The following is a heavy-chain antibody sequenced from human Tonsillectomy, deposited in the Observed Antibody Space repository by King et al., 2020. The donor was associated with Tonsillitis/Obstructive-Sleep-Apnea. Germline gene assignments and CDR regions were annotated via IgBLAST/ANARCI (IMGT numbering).Heavy chain of an antibody. J-gene: IGHJ4*02. V-gene: IGHV3-7*03. D-gene: IGHD3-22*01. CDR2: IKQDGSEQ. Sequence: QLVQSGGGLVQPGGSLRLSCAASGFIFSSYWMSWVRQAPGKGLEWVANIKQDGSEQYYVDSVKGRFTISRDNAKNSLYLQMNSLRAEDTAVYYCASGPSESSGYYYVFWGQGTLVTVS. CDR3: ASGPSESSGYYYVF. CDR1: GFIFSSYW.